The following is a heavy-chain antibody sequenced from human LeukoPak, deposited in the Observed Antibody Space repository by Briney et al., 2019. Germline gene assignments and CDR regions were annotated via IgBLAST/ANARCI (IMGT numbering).Heavy chain of an antibody. D-gene: IGHD5-18*01. CDR1: GFTFTNYA. Sequence: PGGSLRLSCAASGFTFTNYAMSWVRQAPGKGLEWVSAITGSGGNTYFADSVKGRFTISRDNSNNMVYLQMNSLRAEDTAVYYCATQLTVDYWGQGTLVTVSS. CDR2: ITGSGGNT. V-gene: IGHV3-23*01. J-gene: IGHJ4*02. CDR3: ATQLTVDY.